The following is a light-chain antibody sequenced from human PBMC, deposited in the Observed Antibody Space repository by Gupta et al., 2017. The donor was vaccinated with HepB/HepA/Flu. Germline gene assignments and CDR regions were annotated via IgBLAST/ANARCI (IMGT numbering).Light chain of an antibody. Sequence: QSALTQPRSVSGSPGPSVTISCTGTSSDIGGYNYVSWYQQHPGKAPKVIIYDVNKRPSGGPDRFSGSKSGKTASLTISGLRAEDEADYYCCSYVGTYSVIFGGGTKLTVL. J-gene: IGLJ2*01. V-gene: IGLV2-11*01. CDR2: DVN. CDR1: SSDIGGYNY. CDR3: CSYVGTYSVI.